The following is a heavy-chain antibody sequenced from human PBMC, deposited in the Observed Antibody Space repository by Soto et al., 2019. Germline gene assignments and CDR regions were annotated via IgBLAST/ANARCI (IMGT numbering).Heavy chain of an antibody. V-gene: IGHV1-18*01. J-gene: IGHJ6*02. CDR2: ISAYNGNT. Sequence: VKVSCKASGYTFNSYAISWVRQATGQGLEWMGGISAYNGNTNYAQMLQGRVTMTTDTSTSTAYMELRSLRSDDTAVYYCARDPPPMDVWGQGTTVTVSS. CDR1: GYTFNSYA. CDR3: ARDPPPMDV.